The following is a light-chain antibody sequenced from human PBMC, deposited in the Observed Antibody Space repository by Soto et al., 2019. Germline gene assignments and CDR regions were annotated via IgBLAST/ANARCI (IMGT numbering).Light chain of an antibody. CDR1: SSDVGGSDY. V-gene: IGLV2-11*01. CDR3: ASYAGYYV. CDR2: DVT. Sequence: QSALTQPRSVSGSPGQSVTISCTGTSSDVGGSDYVSWCQHHPGKAPKLVIYDVTKRPSGVPDRFSGSKSGNTASLTISGLQAEEEADYYCASYAGYYVFGTGTKLTVL. J-gene: IGLJ1*01.